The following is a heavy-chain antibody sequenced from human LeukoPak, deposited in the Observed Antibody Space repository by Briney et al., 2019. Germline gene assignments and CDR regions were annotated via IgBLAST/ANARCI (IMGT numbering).Heavy chain of an antibody. CDR1: GYTFTMYY. CDR2: INPNDGAT. V-gene: IGHV1-46*01. Sequence: ASVKVSCKASGYTFTMYYIHWVRQAPGQGLEWMGMINPNDGATTYAQRFQGRVTMTRDMSTTTVYMDLRSLRSADTAVYFCAGGPSGGMSANLWGLFASYYTYYYMDVWGRGTTVTVSS. CDR3: AGGPSGGMSANLWGLFASYYTYYYMDV. J-gene: IGHJ6*03. D-gene: IGHD2-21*01.